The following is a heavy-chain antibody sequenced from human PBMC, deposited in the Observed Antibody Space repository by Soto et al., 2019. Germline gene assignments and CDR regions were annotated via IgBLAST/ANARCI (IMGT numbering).Heavy chain of an antibody. J-gene: IGHJ4*02. CDR2: ISYDGSNK. CDR3: AKDRVDTAMDY. V-gene: IGHV3-30*18. Sequence: QVQLVESGGSVVQPGRSLRLSCAASGFTFNSDGMHWVRQAPGKGLEWVAIISYDGSNKYYADSVKGRFTISRDNSKNTLYLQMNSLRAEDTAVYYCAKDRVDTAMDYWGQGTLVTVSS. D-gene: IGHD5-18*01. CDR1: GFTFNSDG.